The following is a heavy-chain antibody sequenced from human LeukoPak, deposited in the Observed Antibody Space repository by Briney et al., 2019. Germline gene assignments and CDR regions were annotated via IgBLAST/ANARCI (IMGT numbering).Heavy chain of an antibody. D-gene: IGHD6-6*01. CDR1: GFTFSRYN. Sequence: GRSLRLSCAASGFTFSRYNMNWVRQAPGKGLEWVSSITSSSIYIYYADSVKGRFTISRDNAKNSVFLQMKSLRADDTAIYYCARNLVWGGSSSSLGYWGQGTLVTVAS. CDR2: ITSSSIYI. V-gene: IGHV3-21*01. J-gene: IGHJ4*02. CDR3: ARNLVWGGSSSSLGY.